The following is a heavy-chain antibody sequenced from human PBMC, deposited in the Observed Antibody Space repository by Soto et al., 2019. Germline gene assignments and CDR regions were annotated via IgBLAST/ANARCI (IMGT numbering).Heavy chain of an antibody. CDR1: GGSISSSSYY. J-gene: IGHJ6*02. Sequence: SETLSLTCTVSGGSISSSSYYWGWIRQPPGKGLEWIGSIYYSGSTYYNPSLKSRVTISVDTSKNQFSLKLSSVTAADTAVYYCAIPLVRGGDYYYYGMDVWGQGTTVT. CDR2: IYYSGST. V-gene: IGHV4-39*01. D-gene: IGHD3-10*01. CDR3: AIPLVRGGDYYYYGMDV.